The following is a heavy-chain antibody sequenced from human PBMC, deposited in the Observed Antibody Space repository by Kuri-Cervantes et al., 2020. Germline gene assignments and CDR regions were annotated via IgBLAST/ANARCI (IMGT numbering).Heavy chain of an antibody. CDR2: ISSSSSYI. CDR3: ARVRLEYSSKVGWFDP. Sequence: GESLKISCAASGFTFSSYSMNWVRQAPGKGLEWVSSISSSSSYIYYADSVKGRFTISRDNAKNSLYLQMNSLRDEDTAVYYCARVRLEYSSKVGWFDPWGQGTRGTVSS. J-gene: IGHJ5*02. D-gene: IGHD6-6*01. CDR1: GFTFSSYS. V-gene: IGHV3-21*01.